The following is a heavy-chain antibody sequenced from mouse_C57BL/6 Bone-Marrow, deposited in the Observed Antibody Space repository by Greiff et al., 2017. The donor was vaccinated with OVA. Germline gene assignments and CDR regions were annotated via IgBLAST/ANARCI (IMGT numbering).Heavy chain of an antibody. CDR3: TNILYGNWDWYFDV. D-gene: IGHD4-1*01. V-gene: IGHV14-1*01. CDR2: IDPEDGDT. CDR1: GFNIKDYY. Sequence: EVQLQQSGAELVRPGASVKLSCTASGFNIKDYYMHWVKQRPEQGLEWIGRIDPEDGDTEYAPKFQGKATMTADTSSNTAYLQLSSLTSEDTAVYYCTNILYGNWDWYFDVWGTGTTVTVSS. J-gene: IGHJ1*03.